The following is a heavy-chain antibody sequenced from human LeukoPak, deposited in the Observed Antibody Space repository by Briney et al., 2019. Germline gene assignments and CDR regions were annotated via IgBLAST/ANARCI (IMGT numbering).Heavy chain of an antibody. Sequence: SETLSLTCTVSGGSISSYYWSWIRQPPGKGLEWIGYIYYGGSTNYNPSLKSRVTISVDTSKNQFSLKLSSVTAADTAVYYCARGGRRYFDWLRDSLFDYWGQGTLVTVSS. CDR3: ARGGRRYFDWLRDSLFDY. CDR1: GGSISSYY. J-gene: IGHJ4*02. CDR2: IYYGGST. V-gene: IGHV4-59*01. D-gene: IGHD3-9*01.